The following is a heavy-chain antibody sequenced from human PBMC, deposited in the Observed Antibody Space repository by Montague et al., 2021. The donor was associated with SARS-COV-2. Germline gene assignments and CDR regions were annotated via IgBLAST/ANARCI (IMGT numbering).Heavy chain of an antibody. CDR2: ISHSGSA. CDR1: GGSFSDYK. J-gene: IGHJ4*02. CDR3: TRGAPGY. V-gene: IGHV4-34*01. Sequence: SETLSLTCAVYGGSFSDYKWTWIRQSPGKGLEWLGQISHSGSANYNPSLKSRVTISVDTAKNQFSPKLTSVNVADTAMYYCTRGAPGYWGQGTLVTVSS.